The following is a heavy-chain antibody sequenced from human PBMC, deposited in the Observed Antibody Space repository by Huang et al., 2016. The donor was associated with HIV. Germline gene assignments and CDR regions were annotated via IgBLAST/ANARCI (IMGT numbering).Heavy chain of an antibody. CDR1: GGSIRSDYF. D-gene: IGHD3-10*01. CDR2: VYYSGKT. CDR3: PRPSYYFDI. Sequence: QLQLQESGPGLVKPSETLDLTCTVSGGSIRSDYFWGWVRQAPGKGLQWIGSVYYSGKTYYSQVTLNLNSVTAADTAVYFCARHPPVVGVLSFGVPHPRPSYYFDIWGQGTLLTVSS. J-gene: IGHJ4*02. V-gene: IGHV4-38-2*02.